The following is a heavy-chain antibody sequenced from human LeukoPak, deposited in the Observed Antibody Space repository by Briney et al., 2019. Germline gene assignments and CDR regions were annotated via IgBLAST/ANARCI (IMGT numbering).Heavy chain of an antibody. Sequence: PGGSLRLSCAASGFTFSSNSMTWVRQTPGKGLEWVSGISGSGDSTFYADSVKGRFTSSRDNAKNSLYLQMNSLRAEDTAVYYCTKSRISFSGQADHWGQGTLVTVSS. CDR1: GFTFSSNS. CDR2: ISGSGDST. J-gene: IGHJ4*02. D-gene: IGHD5-12*01. CDR3: TKSRISFSGQADH. V-gene: IGHV3-23*01.